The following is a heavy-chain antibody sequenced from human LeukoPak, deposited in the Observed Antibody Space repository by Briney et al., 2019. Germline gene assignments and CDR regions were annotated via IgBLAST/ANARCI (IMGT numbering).Heavy chain of an antibody. J-gene: IGHJ6*03. CDR3: ARQLYTSGSYYAPIDV. V-gene: IGHV4-39*01. CDR1: GGSISSSTYF. D-gene: IGHD3-10*01. CDR2: IHYTGSM. Sequence: SETLSLTCTVSGGSISSSTYFWGWIRQPPGKGLEWIASIHYTGSMYFNPSLKSRVTISIDTSNKQFSLKLTSVTAADTALYFCARQLYTSGSYYAPIDVWGKGTTVTISS.